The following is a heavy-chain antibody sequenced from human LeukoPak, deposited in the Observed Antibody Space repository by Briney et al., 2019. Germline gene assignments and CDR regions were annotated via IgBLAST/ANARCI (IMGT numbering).Heavy chain of an antibody. CDR3: ARVPIYYYYMDV. CDR2: IYYSGST. V-gene: IGHV4-59*12. J-gene: IGHJ6*03. Sequence: SETLSLTCTVSGGSISSYYWSWIRQPPGKGLEWIGYIYYSGSTNYNPSLKSRVTISVDTSKNQFSLKLSSVTAADTAVYYCARVPIYYYYMDVWGKGTTVTVSS. CDR1: GGSISSYY.